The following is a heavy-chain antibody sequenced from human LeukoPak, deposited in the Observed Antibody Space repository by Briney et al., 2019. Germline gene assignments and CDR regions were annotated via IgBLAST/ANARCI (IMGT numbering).Heavy chain of an antibody. V-gene: IGHV3-21*01. CDR1: GFTFSSYS. Sequence: PGRSLRLSCAASGFTFSSYSMNWVRQAPGKGLEWVSSISSSSSYIYYADSVKGRFTISRDNAKNSLYLEMNSLRAEDTAVYYCARGAYCGGDCQCFDYWGQGTLVTVSS. CDR3: ARGAYCGGDCQCFDY. D-gene: IGHD2-21*02. J-gene: IGHJ4*02. CDR2: ISSSSSYI.